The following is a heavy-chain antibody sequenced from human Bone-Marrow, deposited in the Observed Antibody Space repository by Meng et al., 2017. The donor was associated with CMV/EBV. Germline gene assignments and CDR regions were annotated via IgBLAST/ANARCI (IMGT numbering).Heavy chain of an antibody. CDR2: IKQDGSEK. V-gene: IGHV3-7*04. J-gene: IGHJ4*02. CDR3: ARGLVGTTYDY. D-gene: IGHD1-26*01. CDR1: GFSFSSYW. Sequence: SCAASGFSFSSYWMSWVRQAPGKGLEWVANIKQDGSEKYYVDSVKGRFTISRDNAKNSLYLQMNSLRAEDTAVYFCARGLVGTTYDYWGQGTLVTSPQ.